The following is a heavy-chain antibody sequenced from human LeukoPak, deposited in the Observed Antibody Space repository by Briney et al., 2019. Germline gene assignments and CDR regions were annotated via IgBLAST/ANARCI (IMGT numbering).Heavy chain of an antibody. CDR3: ARVAEGYCSGGSCYRLDP. J-gene: IGHJ5*02. V-gene: IGHV4-59*01. CDR2: IYYSGST. CDR1: GGSISSYY. Sequence: SETLSLTCTVSGGSISSYYWSWIQQPPGKGLEWIGYIYYSGSTNYNPSLKSRVTISVDTSKNQFSLKLSSVTAADTAVYYCARVAEGYCSGGSCYRLDPWGQGTLVTVSS. D-gene: IGHD2-15*01.